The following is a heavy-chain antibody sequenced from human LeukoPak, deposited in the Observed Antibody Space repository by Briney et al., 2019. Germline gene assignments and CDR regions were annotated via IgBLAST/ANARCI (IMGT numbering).Heavy chain of an antibody. Sequence: ASVKVSCKASRYTFTSYAMHWVRQAPGQRLEWMGWINAGNGNTKYSQKFQGRVTITRDTSASTAYMELSSLRSEDTAVYYCARERLTMIVDGAFDIWGQGTMVTVSS. CDR3: ARERLTMIVDGAFDI. D-gene: IGHD3-22*01. CDR2: INAGNGNT. V-gene: IGHV1-3*01. J-gene: IGHJ3*02. CDR1: RYTFTSYA.